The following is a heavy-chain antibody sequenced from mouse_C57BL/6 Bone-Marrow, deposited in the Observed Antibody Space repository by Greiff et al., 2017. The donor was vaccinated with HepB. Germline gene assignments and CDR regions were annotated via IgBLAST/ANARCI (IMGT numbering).Heavy chain of an antibody. Sequence: VHVKQPGAELVKPGASVKLSCKASGYTFTSYWMHWVKQRPGQGLEWIGAIYPGNSDTSYNQKFKGKAKLTAVTSASTAYMELSSLTNEDSAVYYCTYYYGSSYGYWGQGTTLTVSS. V-gene: IGHV1-5*01. D-gene: IGHD1-1*01. J-gene: IGHJ2*01. CDR3: TYYYGSSYGY. CDR1: GYTFTSYW. CDR2: IYPGNSDT.